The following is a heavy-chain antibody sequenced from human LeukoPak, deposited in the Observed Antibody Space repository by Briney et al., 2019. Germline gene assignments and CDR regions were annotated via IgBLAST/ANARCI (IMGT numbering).Heavy chain of an antibody. J-gene: IGHJ6*02. V-gene: IGHV4-59*01. D-gene: IGHD6-19*01. CDR2: IYYSGST. Sequence: SETLSLTCTVSGGSISSYYWSWIRQPPGKGLEWIGYIYYSGSTNYNPSLKSRVTISVDTSKNQFSLKLSSVTAADTAVYYCARAIPSASSPYYYYGMDVWGQGTTVTVSS. CDR3: ARAIPSASSPYYYYGMDV. CDR1: GGSISSYY.